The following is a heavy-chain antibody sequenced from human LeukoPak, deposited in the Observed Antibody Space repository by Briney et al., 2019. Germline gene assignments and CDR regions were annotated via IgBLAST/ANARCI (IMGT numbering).Heavy chain of an antibody. CDR2: INPDTGRT. D-gene: IGHD2-21*02. J-gene: IGHJ4*02. CDR1: GYMFTGYY. CDR3: ARNRGGDHYFDY. Sequence: ASVKVSCKASGYMFTGYYMHWLRQAPGQGLECMGRINPDTGRTNYAQNFQGRITMTRDTSISTAHMELSRLRSDDTAVYYCARNRGGDHYFDYWGQGTLVTVSS. V-gene: IGHV1-2*02.